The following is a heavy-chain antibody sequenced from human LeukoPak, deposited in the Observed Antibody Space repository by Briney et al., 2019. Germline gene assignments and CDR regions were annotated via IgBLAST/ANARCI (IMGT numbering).Heavy chain of an antibody. CDR2: ISGSGGNT. Sequence: GGSLRLSCAGSGFTFSGYVMHWVRQAPGKGLEWVSGISGSGGNTYYADSVKGRFTISRDNSKNTLYLQMNSLRAEDTAVYFCAKRGVVIRVILVGFHKEAYYFDSWGQGALVTVSS. CDR1: GFTFSGYV. D-gene: IGHD3-22*01. J-gene: IGHJ4*02. V-gene: IGHV3-23*01. CDR3: AKRGVVIRVILVGFHKEAYYFDS.